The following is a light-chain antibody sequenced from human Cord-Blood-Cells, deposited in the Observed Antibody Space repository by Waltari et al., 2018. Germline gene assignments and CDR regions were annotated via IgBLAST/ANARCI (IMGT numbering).Light chain of an antibody. CDR1: QSISSY. CDR2: AAS. CDR3: QQSYSTPVT. V-gene: IGKV1-39*01. Sequence: DIQMTQSRSSLSASVGDRVTITCRASQSISSYLNLYQQKPGKAPKLLIYAASSLQSGVPSRFSGSGSGTDFTLTISSLQPEDFATYYCQQSYSTPVTFGPGTKVDIK. J-gene: IGKJ3*01.